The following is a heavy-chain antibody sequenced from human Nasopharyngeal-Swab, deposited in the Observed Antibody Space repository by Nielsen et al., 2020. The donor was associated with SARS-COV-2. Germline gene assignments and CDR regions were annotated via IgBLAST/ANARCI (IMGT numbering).Heavy chain of an antibody. CDR2: IRSKANNYAT. J-gene: IGHJ4*02. V-gene: IGHV3-73*01. D-gene: IGHD6-6*01. CDR3: TSAYGSSSEGYFDY. Sequence: GESLNLSCAASGFTFSSYALSWVRPASGKGLEWVGRIRSKANNYATAYPASVSGRFTISRDDSKNTAYLQMNSLKTEDTAVYYCTSAYGSSSEGYFDYWGQGTLVTVSS. CDR1: GFTFSSYA.